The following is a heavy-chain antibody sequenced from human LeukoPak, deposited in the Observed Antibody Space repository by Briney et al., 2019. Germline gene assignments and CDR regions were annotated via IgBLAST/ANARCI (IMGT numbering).Heavy chain of an antibody. CDR2: IYTSGST. V-gene: IGHV4-4*09. J-gene: IGHJ6*03. CDR1: GGSISSYY. CDR3: ARGRQDVTMIVVIMTAVSYYLDV. D-gene: IGHD3-22*01. Sequence: SETLSLTCTVSGGSISSYYWSWIRQPPGKGLEWIGYIYTSGSTNYNPSLKSRVTISVDTSKNQFSLTLSSVTAADTAVYYCARGRQDVTMIVVIMTAVSYYLDVWGKGTTVTVS.